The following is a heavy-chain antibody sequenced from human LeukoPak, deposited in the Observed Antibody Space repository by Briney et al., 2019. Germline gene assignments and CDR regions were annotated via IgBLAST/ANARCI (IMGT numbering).Heavy chain of an antibody. J-gene: IGHJ4*02. Sequence: GGSLRLSCAASGFTFSSYAMSWVRQAPGKGLEWVSAIIGSGGSTYYADSVKGRFTISRDNSKNTLYLQMNSLRAEDTAVYYCAKDAIVVVIATPPNYFDYWGQGTLVTVSS. CDR3: AKDAIVVVIATPPNYFDY. V-gene: IGHV3-23*01. CDR2: IIGSGGST. D-gene: IGHD2-21*01. CDR1: GFTFSSYA.